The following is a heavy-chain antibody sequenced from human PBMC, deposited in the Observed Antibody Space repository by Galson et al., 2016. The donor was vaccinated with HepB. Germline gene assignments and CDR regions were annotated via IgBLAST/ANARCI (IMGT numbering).Heavy chain of an antibody. CDR1: GFSFSGYA. D-gene: IGHD3-10*01. V-gene: IGHV3-23*01. CDR3: AKVRSGSWPPWYFDL. Sequence: SLRLSCAASGFSFSGYALGWVRQAPGKGLEWVSTITDRGTRTYYADSVKGRFTISIDNSRDTVYLQMNSLRAEDTALYYCAKVRSGSWPPWYFDLWGRGTLVTVSS. J-gene: IGHJ2*01. CDR2: ITDRGTRT.